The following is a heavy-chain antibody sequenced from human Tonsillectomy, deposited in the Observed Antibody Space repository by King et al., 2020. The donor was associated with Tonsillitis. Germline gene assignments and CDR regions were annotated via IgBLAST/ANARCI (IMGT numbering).Heavy chain of an antibody. CDR1: GFTFSSYA. CDR2: ITDSGART. J-gene: IGHJ1*01. D-gene: IGHD2-15*01. Sequence: VQLVESGGGLVQPGGSLRLSCAASGFTFSSYAMRWVRQAPGGGLEWVSSITDSGARTYHAESVRGRFTISRDNSKNILYLQMNSLRVDDTAVYYCVKAPPRVGYLQHWGQGTLVTVSS. CDR3: VKAPPRVGYLQH. V-gene: IGHV3-23*04.